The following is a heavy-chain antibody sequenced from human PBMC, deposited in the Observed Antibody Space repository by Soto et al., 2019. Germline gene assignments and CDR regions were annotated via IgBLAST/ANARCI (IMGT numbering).Heavy chain of an antibody. D-gene: IGHD3-22*01. J-gene: IGHJ4*02. CDR3: ATVGHDSSGYYYDY. CDR1: GYTLTELS. CDR2: FDPEDGET. Sequence: ASVKVSCKVSGYTLTELSMHWVRQAPGKGLEWMGGFDPEDGETIYAQKFQGRVTMTEDTSTDTAYMELGSLRSEDTAVYYCATVGHDSSGYYYDYWGQGTLVTVSS. V-gene: IGHV1-24*01.